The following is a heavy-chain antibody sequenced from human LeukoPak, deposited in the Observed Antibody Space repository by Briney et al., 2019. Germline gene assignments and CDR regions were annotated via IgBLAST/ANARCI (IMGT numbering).Heavy chain of an antibody. Sequence: ASETLSLTCTVSGGSISSGDYYWSWIRQPPGKGLEWIGEINHSGSTNYNPSLKSRVTISVDTSKNQFSLKLSSVTAADTAVYYCARQIQLWPDYWGQGTLVTVSS. CDR3: ARQIQLWPDY. V-gene: IGHV4-39*01. CDR2: INHSGST. D-gene: IGHD5-18*01. CDR1: GGSISSGDYY. J-gene: IGHJ4*02.